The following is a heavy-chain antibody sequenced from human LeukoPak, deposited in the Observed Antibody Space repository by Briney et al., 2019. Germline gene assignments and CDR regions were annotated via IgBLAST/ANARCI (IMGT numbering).Heavy chain of an antibody. D-gene: IGHD5-12*01. CDR3: TRSVDIVADY. J-gene: IGHJ4*02. CDR2: IRSRANNYAT. CDR1: GFTFSGSA. V-gene: IGHV3-73*01. Sequence: TGGSLRLSCAASGFTFSGSAVHWVRQASGKGLEWVGRIRSRANNYATAYGASVKGRFTVSRDDSKNTAYLQMNSLKTEDTAVYYCTRSVDIVADYWGQGTLVTVSS.